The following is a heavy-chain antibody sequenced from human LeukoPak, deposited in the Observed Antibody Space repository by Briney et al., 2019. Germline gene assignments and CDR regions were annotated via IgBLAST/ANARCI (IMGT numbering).Heavy chain of an antibody. CDR1: GGSISSYY. Sequence: SETLSLTCTVSGGSISSYYWSWIRQPPGKGLEWIGYIYYSGSTNYNPSLKSRVTISVDTSKNQFSLKLTSVTGADTAVYYCAGERGEEYSSGWYKTSYFYNWGQGIRVTVSS. CDR3: AGERGEEYSSGWYKTSYFYN. J-gene: IGHJ4*02. D-gene: IGHD6-19*01. CDR2: IYYSGST. V-gene: IGHV4-59*12.